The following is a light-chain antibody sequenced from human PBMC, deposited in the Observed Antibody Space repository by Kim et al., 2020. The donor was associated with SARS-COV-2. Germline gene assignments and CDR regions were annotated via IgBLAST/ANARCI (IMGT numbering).Light chain of an antibody. Sequence: DTQLTKSPSSVSASVGDRVTITVRSSEYIYTWLAWYQQQPGNAPKLLISGASNLQPGVPPRFTASGSGTDFTLTISRLEPEDFATYYCQELNTFPLTFGGGTKVDIK. J-gene: IGKJ4*01. CDR1: EYIYTW. CDR2: GAS. CDR3: QELNTFPLT. V-gene: IGKV1-12*01.